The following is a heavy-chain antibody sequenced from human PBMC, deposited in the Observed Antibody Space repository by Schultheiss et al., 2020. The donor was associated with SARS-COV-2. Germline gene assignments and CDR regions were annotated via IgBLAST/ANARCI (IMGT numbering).Heavy chain of an antibody. Sequence: ESLKISCAASGFTFSSYSMNWVRQAPGKGLEWIGEINHSGSTYYNPSLKSRVTISVDTSKKQFSLKLRSVTAADTAVYYCARIETSGYASFDYWGQGILVTVSS. CDR1: GFTFSSYS. CDR3: ARIETSGYASFDY. J-gene: IGHJ4*02. D-gene: IGHD3-3*01. CDR2: INHSGST. V-gene: IGHV4-34*01.